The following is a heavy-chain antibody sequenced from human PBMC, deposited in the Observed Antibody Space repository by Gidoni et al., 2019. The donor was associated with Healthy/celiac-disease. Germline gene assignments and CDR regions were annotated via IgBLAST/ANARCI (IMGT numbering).Heavy chain of an antibody. CDR3: AKDPSKGSGWYAY. V-gene: IGHV3-23*01. J-gene: IGHJ4*02. D-gene: IGHD6-19*01. Sequence: EVQLLESGGGLVQPGGSLRLSCAASGFTFSSYAMSWVRQAPGKGLELVSAISGSGGSTYYADSVKGRFTISRDNSKNTLYLQMNSLRAEDTAVYYCAKDPSKGSGWYAYWGQGTLVTVSS. CDR2: ISGSGGST. CDR1: GFTFSSYA.